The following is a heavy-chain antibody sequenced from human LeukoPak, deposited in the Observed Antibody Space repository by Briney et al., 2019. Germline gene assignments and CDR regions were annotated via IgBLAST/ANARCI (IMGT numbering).Heavy chain of an antibody. Sequence: GGSLRLSCVASGITFNTYAMHWVRQAPGKGLEWVSGLSWNGGIIGYADSVKGRFTISRDNAKNSLYLQMNSLRPEDTALYYCAKSTAMATGSDYWGQGTLVTVSS. CDR2: LSWNGGII. D-gene: IGHD5-18*01. V-gene: IGHV3-9*01. CDR1: GITFNTYA. CDR3: AKSTAMATGSDY. J-gene: IGHJ4*02.